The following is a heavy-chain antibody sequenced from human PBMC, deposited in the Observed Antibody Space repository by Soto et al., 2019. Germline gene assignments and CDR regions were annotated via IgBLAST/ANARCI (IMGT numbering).Heavy chain of an antibody. Sequence: QVQLVQSGAEVKKPGASVKVSCKASGYTFTNYDINWERQATGQGLEWMGWINTKSGNRGYAQQFQGRVIMTSSTSISTAYMELSSLRSEDTAVYYCVRVYGEIDYWGQGTLVTVSS. CDR2: INTKSGNR. V-gene: IGHV1-8*01. CDR1: GYTFTNYD. CDR3: VRVYGEIDY. J-gene: IGHJ4*02. D-gene: IGHD4-17*01.